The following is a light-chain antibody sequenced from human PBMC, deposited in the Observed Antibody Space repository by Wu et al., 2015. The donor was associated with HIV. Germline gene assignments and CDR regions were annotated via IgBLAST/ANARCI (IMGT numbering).Light chain of an antibody. Sequence: EIVMTQSPATLSVSPGERATLSCRASQSVSSNLAWYQQKPGQAPRLLMYGASTRATGIPARFSGSGSGTEFTLTISSMQSEDFAVYYCQQYNNWPLRFGQGDQGGNQT. J-gene: IGKJ1*01. CDR2: GAS. V-gene: IGKV3-15*01. CDR3: QQYNNWPLR. CDR1: QSVSSN.